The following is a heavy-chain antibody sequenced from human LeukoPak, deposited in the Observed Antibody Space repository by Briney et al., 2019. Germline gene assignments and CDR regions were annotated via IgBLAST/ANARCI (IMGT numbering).Heavy chain of an antibody. V-gene: IGHV4-4*07. D-gene: IGHD5-18*01. J-gene: IGHJ4*02. CDR1: GGSISSYY. CDR3: ARDEGRYSYGPNYFDY. CDR2: IYTSGST. Sequence: SETLSLTCTVSGGSISSYYWSWIRQPAGKGLEWIGRIYTSGSTNYNPSLKSRVTMSVDTSKNQFSLKLSSVTAADTAVYYCARDEGRYSYGPNYFDYWGQGTLVTVSS.